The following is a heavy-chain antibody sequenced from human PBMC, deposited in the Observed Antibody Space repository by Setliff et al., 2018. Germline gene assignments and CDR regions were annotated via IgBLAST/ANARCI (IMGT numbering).Heavy chain of an antibody. V-gene: IGHV3-64*01. CDR2: IGPNGGST. J-gene: IGHJ6*02. CDR3: ARVGTGMDV. Sequence: GGSLRLSCSASGFTFNTYTMHWVRQAPGKGLEYVSSIGPNGGSTYYANSVKGRFTISRDSSKNTLYLQMGSLRAEDMAVYYCARVGTGMDVWGQGTTVTVS. CDR1: GFTFNTYT. D-gene: IGHD1-1*01.